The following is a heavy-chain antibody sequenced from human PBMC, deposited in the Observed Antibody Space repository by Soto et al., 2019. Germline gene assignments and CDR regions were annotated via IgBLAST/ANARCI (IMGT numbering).Heavy chain of an antibody. Sequence: PGGSLRLSCEASGFTFSRVSMKWVRQVPGKGLEWVASISSASSETWYADSVKGRFIISRDNAQNSLFLQMNTLRPEDSAIYYCARVAYWGPGTQVTVSS. CDR3: ARVAY. V-gene: IGHV3-21*01. CDR2: ISSASSET. J-gene: IGHJ4*02. CDR1: GFTFSRVS.